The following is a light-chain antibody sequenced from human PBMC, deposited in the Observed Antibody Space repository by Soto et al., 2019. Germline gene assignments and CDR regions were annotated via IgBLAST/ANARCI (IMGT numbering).Light chain of an antibody. CDR1: EDISNY. Sequence: DIQMTQYPSSLSASVGDRVTITCQASEDISNYLNWYQQKPGKAPKLLIYDASNLETGVPSRFSGGGSGTDFTFTISSLQPEDIATYYCQQYDNLPPYTFGQGTKLEIK. V-gene: IGKV1-33*01. CDR3: QQYDNLPPYT. CDR2: DAS. J-gene: IGKJ2*01.